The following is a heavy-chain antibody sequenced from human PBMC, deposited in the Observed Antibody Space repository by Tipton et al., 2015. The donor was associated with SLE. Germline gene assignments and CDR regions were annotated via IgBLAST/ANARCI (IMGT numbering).Heavy chain of an antibody. D-gene: IGHD6-13*01. CDR1: GFTFGDYA. CDR3: ARRGSQNLGYSSSWDADD. J-gene: IGHJ4*02. V-gene: IGHV3-49*04. Sequence: SLRLSCTASGFTFGDYAMSWVRQAPGKGLGWVGFIRSKAYGGTTDYAASVKGRFTISRDDSKSIAYLQMSSLKTEDTAVYYCARRGSQNLGYSSSWDADDWGQGTLVTVSS. CDR2: IRSKAYGGTT.